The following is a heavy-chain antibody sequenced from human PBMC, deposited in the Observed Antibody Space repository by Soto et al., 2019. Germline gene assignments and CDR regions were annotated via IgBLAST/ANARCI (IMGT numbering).Heavy chain of an antibody. Sequence: QVHLVQSGAEVKKPGASVKVSCKCSGYTFTSYGITWVRQAPGQGLEWMGWISANNDNTDYAQKLQGRVTVTRDTSTSTAYMELRSLRSDDTAVYYCARGRYGDYWGQGALVTVSS. CDR3: ARGRYGDY. CDR2: ISANNDNT. D-gene: IGHD1-1*01. V-gene: IGHV1-18*01. J-gene: IGHJ4*02. CDR1: GYTFTSYG.